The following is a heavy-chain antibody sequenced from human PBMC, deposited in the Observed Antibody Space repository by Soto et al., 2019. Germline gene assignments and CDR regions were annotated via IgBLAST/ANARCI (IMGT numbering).Heavy chain of an antibody. J-gene: IGHJ6*02. V-gene: IGHV3-23*01. Sequence: PGGSLRLSCAASGFTFSSYAMSWVRQAPGKGLEWVSAISGSGGSTYYADSVKGRFTISRDNSKNTLYLQMNSLRAEDTAVYYCAKAVSYCSGGSCYSEYYYGMDVWGQGTTVTVS. CDR1: GFTFSSYA. D-gene: IGHD2-15*01. CDR3: AKAVSYCSGGSCYSEYYYGMDV. CDR2: ISGSGGST.